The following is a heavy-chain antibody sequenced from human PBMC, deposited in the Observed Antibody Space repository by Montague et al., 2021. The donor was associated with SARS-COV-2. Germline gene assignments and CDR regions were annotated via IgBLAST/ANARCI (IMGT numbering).Heavy chain of an antibody. CDR3: ARQPRNYYDSGSYWALGDY. CDR2: TYYRSKWYY. J-gene: IGHJ4*02. CDR1: GDSVSSNTAA. D-gene: IGHD3-10*01. Sequence: CAISGDSVSSNTAAWNWIRQSPSRGLEWLGRTYYRSKWYYDYAVSVKXXMTISPDTSKNQFSLQLSSVTPEDRAVYYCARQPRNYYDSGSYWALGDYWGQGTLVTVSS. V-gene: IGHV6-1*01.